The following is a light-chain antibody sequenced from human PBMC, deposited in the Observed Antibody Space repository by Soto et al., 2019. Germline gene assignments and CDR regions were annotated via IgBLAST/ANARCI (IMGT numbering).Light chain of an antibody. J-gene: IGLJ1*01. V-gene: IGLV2-14*01. CDR1: SSDIGSYDY. Sequence: QSAPTQPASVSGSPGQSITISCTGTSSDIGSYDYVSWYQQHPGKAPNLIIYEVTDRPSGVSNRFSGSKSGNTASLTISGLQAEDEADYYCSSFTSTSTRLFGSGTKLTVL. CDR3: SSFTSTSTRL. CDR2: EVT.